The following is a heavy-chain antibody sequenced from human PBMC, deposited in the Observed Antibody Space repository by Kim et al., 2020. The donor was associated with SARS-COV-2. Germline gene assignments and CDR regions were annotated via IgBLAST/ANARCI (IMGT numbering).Heavy chain of an antibody. J-gene: IGHJ4*02. Sequence: ASVKVSCKASGYTFRNYAIHWVRQAPGQRLEWMGWINGGDGNTKYSQKFQGRVTITRDTSASTAYMEVSSLRSEDTAVFYCARNGLTGGGPGSYQDYWGQGTLVTVS. V-gene: IGHV1-3*01. D-gene: IGHD3-10*01. CDR3: ARNGLTGGGPGSYQDY. CDR2: INGGDGNT. CDR1: GYTFRNYA.